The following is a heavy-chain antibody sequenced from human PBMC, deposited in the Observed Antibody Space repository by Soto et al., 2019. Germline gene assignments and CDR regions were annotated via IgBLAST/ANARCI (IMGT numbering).Heavy chain of an antibody. D-gene: IGHD6-19*01. CDR1: GITFSSYA. V-gene: IGHV3-23*01. CDR2: ISGSGDAT. CDR3: AKARNSGWFFFDS. J-gene: IGHJ4*02. Sequence: EVQLFESGGGLVQPGGSLRLSCAASGITFSSYARSWVRQAPGKGLEWVSAISGSGDATHYADSVKGRSTISRDNSKNTLYLQMNSLRAEDTAIYYCAKARNSGWFFFDSWGQGTLVTVSS.